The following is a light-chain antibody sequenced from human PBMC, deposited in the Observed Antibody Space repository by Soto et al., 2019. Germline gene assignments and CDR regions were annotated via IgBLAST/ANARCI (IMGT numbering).Light chain of an antibody. CDR2: DAS. CDR1: ESVTSF. V-gene: IGKV3-11*01. Sequence: EIVLTQSPATLSLSPGERATLSCRASESVTSFLAWYQQKPGQAPRLLIYDASNRATGISARFSGSGSGTDFTLTISSLEPADFAVYYCQQRSDWPRTFGQGTKVESK. J-gene: IGKJ1*01. CDR3: QQRSDWPRT.